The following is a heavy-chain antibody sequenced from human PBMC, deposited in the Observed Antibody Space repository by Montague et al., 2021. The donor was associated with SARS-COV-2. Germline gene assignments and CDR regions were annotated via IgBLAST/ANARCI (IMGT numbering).Heavy chain of an antibody. CDR2: IFPDDSDV. D-gene: IGHD6-6*01. V-gene: IGHV5-51*01. Sequence: QSGAEVKKSGDSLKISCKGSGYNFTTNWIGWVRQMPGKGLEFMGSIFPDDSDVRYSPSFQGHVTISAGKSITTAYLQWSSLKAPDTAIYYCARLRLALLAPPGPFDSWGQGTPVIVSS. CDR1: GYNFTTNW. J-gene: IGHJ4*02. CDR3: ARLRLALLAPPGPFDS.